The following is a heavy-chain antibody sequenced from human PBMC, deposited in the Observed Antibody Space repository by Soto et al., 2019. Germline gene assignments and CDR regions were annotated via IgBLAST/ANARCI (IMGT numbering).Heavy chain of an antibody. D-gene: IGHD1-1*01. Sequence: PGASLKISCKGSEYSSTSYLIAWVRQLPGKGLEWMGIIYPGDSDTRYSPSFQGQITISADKSITTAFLQWSSLKASDTAMYYCGRYALPGGGTGHGMDVWGQGTTVTVSS. CDR2: IYPGDSDT. V-gene: IGHV5-51*01. CDR3: GRYALPGGGTGHGMDV. J-gene: IGHJ6*02. CDR1: EYSSTSYL.